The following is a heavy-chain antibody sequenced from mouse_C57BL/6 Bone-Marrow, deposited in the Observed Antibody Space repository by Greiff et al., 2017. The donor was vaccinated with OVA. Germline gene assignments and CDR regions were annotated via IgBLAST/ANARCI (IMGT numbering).Heavy chain of an antibody. CDR1: GYTFTSYG. J-gene: IGHJ2*01. V-gene: IGHV1-81*01. CDR2: IYPRSGNT. Sequence: VQVVESGAELARPGASVKLSCKASGYTFTSYGISWVKQRTGQGLEWIGEIYPRSGNTYYNEKFKGKATLTADKSSSTAYMELRSLTSEDSAVYFCATPLLRSDYWGQGTTLTVSS. CDR3: ATPLLRSDY. D-gene: IGHD1-1*01.